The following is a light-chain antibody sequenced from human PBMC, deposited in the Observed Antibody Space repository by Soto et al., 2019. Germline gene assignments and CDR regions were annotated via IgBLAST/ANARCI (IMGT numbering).Light chain of an antibody. CDR3: SSYTGSSTLVV. CDR1: SSDVGGHNY. J-gene: IGLJ2*01. Sequence: QSALTQPASVSGSPGQSITISCTGTSSDVGGHNYVSWYQQHPGKAPKLMIYEVSNRTSGVSNRFSGSKSGNTASLTISGLQAEDEADYYCSSYTGSSTLVVFGGGTKVTVL. CDR2: EVS. V-gene: IGLV2-14*01.